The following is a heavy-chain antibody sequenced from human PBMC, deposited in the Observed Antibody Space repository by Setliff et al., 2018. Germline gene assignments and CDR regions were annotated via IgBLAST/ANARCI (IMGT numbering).Heavy chain of an antibody. D-gene: IGHD2-21*01. CDR3: ATEKFPGDWGDY. CDR1: GYTFTSYG. J-gene: IGHJ4*02. Sequence: GASVKVSCKASGYTFTSYGFSWVRQAPGQGLEWMGWISVYNDKTKYAQKFQGRVTMTTDTSTRTAYMEVTSLRSDDTAVYYCATEKFPGDWGDYWGQGTLVTVSS. CDR2: ISVYNDKT. V-gene: IGHV1-18*01.